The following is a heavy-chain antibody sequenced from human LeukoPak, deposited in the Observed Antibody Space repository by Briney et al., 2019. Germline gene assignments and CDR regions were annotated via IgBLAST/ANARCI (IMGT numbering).Heavy chain of an antibody. V-gene: IGHV1-18*01. Sequence: ASVKVSCKASGYTFTSYGISWVRQAPGQELEWVGWISAYNGNTNYAQKLQGRVTMTTDTSTSTAFMELRSLRSDDTAVYYCARRSGYDLLVGRPVPTLTYFDYWGQGTLVTVSS. CDR2: ISAYNGNT. D-gene: IGHD5-12*01. CDR3: ARRSGYDLLVGRPVPTLTYFDY. CDR1: GYTFTSYG. J-gene: IGHJ4*02.